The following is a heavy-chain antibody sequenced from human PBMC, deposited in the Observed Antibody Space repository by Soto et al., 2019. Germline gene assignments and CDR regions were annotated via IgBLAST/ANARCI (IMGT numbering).Heavy chain of an antibody. Sequence: GGSLRLSCAASGFTFSSYSMNWVRQAPGKGLEWVSSISSSSSYIYYADSVKGRFTISRDNAKNSLYLQMNSLRAEDTAVYYCARAVVTGTQNYDYWGQGTLVTVSS. J-gene: IGHJ4*02. D-gene: IGHD1-20*01. CDR3: ARAVVTGTQNYDY. CDR1: GFTFSSYS. V-gene: IGHV3-21*01. CDR2: ISSSSSYI.